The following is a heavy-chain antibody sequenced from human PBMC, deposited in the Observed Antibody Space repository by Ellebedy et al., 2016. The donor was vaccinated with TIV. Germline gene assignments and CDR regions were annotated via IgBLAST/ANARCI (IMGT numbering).Heavy chain of an antibody. CDR1: GFTFKYFA. D-gene: IGHD1-7*01. V-gene: IGHV3-9*01. Sequence: SLKISCAASGFTFKYFAMNWVRQAPGKGLEWASGINWNSDTINYAEFVKGRFTISRDNAKNSLYLQRNSLRPDDTAMYYCVKDGVATGTTGDDFFDYWGQGTLVTVSS. CDR2: INWNSDTI. CDR3: VKDGVATGTTGDDFFDY. J-gene: IGHJ4*02.